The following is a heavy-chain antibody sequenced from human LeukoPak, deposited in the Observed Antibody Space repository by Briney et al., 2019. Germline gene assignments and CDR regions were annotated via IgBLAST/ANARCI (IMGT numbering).Heavy chain of an antibody. CDR1: GFTFSSYS. J-gene: IGHJ6*03. CDR3: ARDGDTVLTRGYYYYMDV. Sequence: GGSLRLSCAASGFTFSSYSMNWVRQAPGKGLEWVSSISTSSSYIYYADSVKGRFTISRDNAKNSLYLQMNSLRAEDTALYYCARDGDTVLTRGYYYYMDVWGKGTTVTVSS. V-gene: IGHV3-21*01. D-gene: IGHD4-23*01. CDR2: ISTSSSYI.